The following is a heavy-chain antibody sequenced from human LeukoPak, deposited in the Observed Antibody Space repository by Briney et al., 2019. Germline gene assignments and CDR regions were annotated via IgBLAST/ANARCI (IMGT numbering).Heavy chain of an antibody. Sequence: QPGGSLRLSCAASGFTFSDTWMHWVRQAPGEGLVWVSRIRSDGSDTRYAESVKGRFTISRDNAKNSLYLQMNSLRAEDTAVYYCAGIRITILSAFDIWGQGTMVTVSS. CDR1: GFTFSDTW. CDR3: AGIRITILSAFDI. J-gene: IGHJ3*02. D-gene: IGHD3-3*01. V-gene: IGHV3-74*01. CDR2: IRSDGSDT.